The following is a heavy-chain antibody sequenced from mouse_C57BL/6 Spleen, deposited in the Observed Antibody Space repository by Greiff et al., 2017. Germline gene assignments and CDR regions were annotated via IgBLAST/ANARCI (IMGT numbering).Heavy chain of an antibody. J-gene: IGHJ2*01. CDR2: IYPGGGYT. CDR3: ARRTVVAIDY. D-gene: IGHD1-1*01. V-gene: IGHV1-63*01. Sequence: LVESGAELVRPGTSVKMSCKASGYTFTNYWIGWAKQRPGHGLEWIGDIYPGGGYTNYNEKFKGKATLTADKSSSTAYMQFSSLTSEDSAIYYCARRTVVAIDYWGQGTTLTVSS. CDR1: GYTFTNYW.